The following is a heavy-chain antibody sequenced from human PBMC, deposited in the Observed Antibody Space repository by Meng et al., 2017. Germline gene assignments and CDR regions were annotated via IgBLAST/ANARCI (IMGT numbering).Heavy chain of an antibody. CDR1: GGSISSYY. D-gene: IGHD3-22*01. CDR2: FYYSGST. CDR3: AREVDDSSGYYFDY. V-gene: IGHV4-59*01. Sequence: SETLSFTCTVSGGSISSYYWSWIRQPPGKGLEWIGYFYYSGSTNYNPSLKSRVTISVDTSKNQFSLKLSSVTAADKAVYYCAREVDDSSGYYFDYWGQGTLVTVSS. J-gene: IGHJ4*02.